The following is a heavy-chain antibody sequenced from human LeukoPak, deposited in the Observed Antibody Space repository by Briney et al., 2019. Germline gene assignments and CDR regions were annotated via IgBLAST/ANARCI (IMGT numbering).Heavy chain of an antibody. D-gene: IGHD2-8*02. Sequence: GGSLRLSCAASGFTFSTYSMNWVRQAPGQGLEWVSSISTSGTYIYYADSLKGRFTISRDNAKNSLYLQMHSLRAEDTAVYYCARVPLLGLQYYFDYWGQGTLVTVSS. V-gene: IGHV3-21*01. CDR1: GFTFSTYS. CDR2: ISTSGTYI. CDR3: ARVPLLGLQYYFDY. J-gene: IGHJ4*02.